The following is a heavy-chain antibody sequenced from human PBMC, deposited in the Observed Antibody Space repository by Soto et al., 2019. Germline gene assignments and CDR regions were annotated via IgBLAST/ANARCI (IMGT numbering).Heavy chain of an antibody. CDR3: AKELAVESRSFDY. CDR1: GFTFSSYA. V-gene: IGHV3-23*01. CDR2: ISGSGGST. D-gene: IGHD6-19*01. J-gene: IGHJ4*02. Sequence: EVQLLESGGGLVQPGGSLRLSCAASGFTFSSYAMSWVRQAPEKGLEWVSGISGSGGSTYYADSVKGRFTVSRDNSKNTLYLQMNSLRAEDTAVYYCAKELAVESRSFDYWGQGTLVTVSS.